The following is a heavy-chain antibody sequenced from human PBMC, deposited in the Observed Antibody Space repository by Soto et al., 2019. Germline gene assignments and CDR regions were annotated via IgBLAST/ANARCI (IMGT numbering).Heavy chain of an antibody. CDR3: TSGIIAVAGTNLDY. D-gene: IGHD6-19*01. V-gene: IGHV3-73*01. J-gene: IGHJ4*02. CDR2: IRSKANGYAT. CDR1: GFTFSDSA. Sequence: GGSLRLSCAVSGFTFSDSAIHWVRQASGKGLEWVGRIRSKANGYATAYPASLKGRFTISRDDSKNTAYLQMNSLRTEDTAVYYCTSGIIAVAGTNLDYWGQGTLVTVSS.